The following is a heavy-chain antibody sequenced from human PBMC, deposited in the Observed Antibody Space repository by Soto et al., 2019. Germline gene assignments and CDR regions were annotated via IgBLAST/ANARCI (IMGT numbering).Heavy chain of an antibody. CDR1: GGSICSGDYY. D-gene: IGHD6-13*01. J-gene: IGHJ4*02. CDR3: AKVSSSWYAGFFDL. CDR2: IYYSGST. V-gene: IGHV4-30-4*08. Sequence: LSVTCSVSGGSICSGDYYRSLKNQPPGKGLEWIGYIYYSGSTHYNPSLKSRVTIFRDNSMNTLYLQMNTLRAEDTAVYYCAKVSSSWYAGFFDLWGQGTLVTVSS.